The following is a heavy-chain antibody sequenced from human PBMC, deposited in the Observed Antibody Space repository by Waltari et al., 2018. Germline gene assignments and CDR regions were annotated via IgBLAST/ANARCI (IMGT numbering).Heavy chain of an antibody. CDR1: GFTFSSYE. J-gene: IGHJ3*02. Sequence: EVQLVESGGGLVQPGGSLRLSCAASGFTFSSYEMTWVRQAPGKGLEWVSYISSSGSTIYYADSVKGRFTISRDNAKNSLYLQMNSLRAEDTAVYYCARRSPYDDAFDIWGQGTMVTVSS. CDR3: ARRSPYDDAFDI. V-gene: IGHV3-48*03. D-gene: IGHD5-12*01. CDR2: ISSSGSTI.